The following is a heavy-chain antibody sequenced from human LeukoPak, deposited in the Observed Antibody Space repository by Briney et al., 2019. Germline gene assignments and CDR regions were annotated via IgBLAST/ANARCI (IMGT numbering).Heavy chain of an antibody. J-gene: IGHJ4*02. D-gene: IGHD5-12*01. Sequence: GGSLRLSCVASGFAFRNYWMYWVRQGPGKGLVWLSRINPDGSTTTYADSVKGRSTISRDNANRMLSLHINSLRAEDTAVYYCAKDRGYSGYVHYFDYWGQGTLVTVSS. CDR1: GFAFRNYW. V-gene: IGHV3-74*01. CDR2: INPDGSTT. CDR3: AKDRGYSGYVHYFDY.